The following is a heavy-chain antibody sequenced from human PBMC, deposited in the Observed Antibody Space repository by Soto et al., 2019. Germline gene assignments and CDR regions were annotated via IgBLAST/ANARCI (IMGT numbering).Heavy chain of an antibody. CDR2: ISYDGSSK. D-gene: IGHD1-26*01. CDR1: GFTFSSFG. CDR3: AKDAYYYYYYYGMDV. Sequence: QVQLVESGGGVVQPGRSLRLSCAASGFTFSSFGMHWVRQAPGKGLEWVAVISYDGSSKYYADSVKGRFTISRDNSKNTLYLQMNSLSADDTAVYYCAKDAYYYYYYYGMDVWGQGTTVTVSS. J-gene: IGHJ6*02. V-gene: IGHV3-30*18.